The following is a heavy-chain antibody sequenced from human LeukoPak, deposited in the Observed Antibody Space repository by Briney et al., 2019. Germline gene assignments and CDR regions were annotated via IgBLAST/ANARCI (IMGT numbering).Heavy chain of an antibody. Sequence: SETLFLTCTVYGGSLSSYYWSWTRQPPGKGLEWIGYIYYSGSTNYNPSLKSRVTISVDTSKNQFSLKLSSVTAADTAVYYCARGIESSTSWIDPWGQGTLVTVSS. J-gene: IGHJ5*02. CDR3: ARGIESSTSWIDP. CDR1: GGSLSSYY. V-gene: IGHV4-59*01. D-gene: IGHD2-2*01. CDR2: IYYSGST.